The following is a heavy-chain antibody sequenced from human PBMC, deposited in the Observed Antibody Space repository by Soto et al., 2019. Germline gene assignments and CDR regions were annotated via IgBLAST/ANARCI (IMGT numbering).Heavy chain of an antibody. CDR2: ISGSGGST. D-gene: IGHD3-3*01. CDR3: AKVNDFWSGYLYYYYYYMDV. CDR1: GFTFSSYA. J-gene: IGHJ6*03. Sequence: PGGSLRLSCAASGFTFSSYAMSWVRQAPGKGLEWVSAISGSGGSTYYADSVKGRFTISRDNSKNTLYPQMNSLRAEDTAVYYCAKVNDFWSGYLYYYYYYMDVWGKGTTVTVSS. V-gene: IGHV3-23*01.